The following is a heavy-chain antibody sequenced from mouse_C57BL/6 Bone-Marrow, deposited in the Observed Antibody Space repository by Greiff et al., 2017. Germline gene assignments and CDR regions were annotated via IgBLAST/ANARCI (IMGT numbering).Heavy chain of an antibody. Sequence: QVQLKQSGPELVKPGASVKISCKASGYTFTDYYINWVKQRPGQGLEWIGWIFPGSGSTYYNEKFKGKATLTVDKSSSTAYMLLSRLTSEDSAVYFCARSYSNDWFAYWGQGTVVTVSA. D-gene: IGHD2-5*01. CDR3: ARSYSNDWFAY. CDR1: GYTFTDYY. J-gene: IGHJ3*01. V-gene: IGHV1-75*01. CDR2: IFPGSGST.